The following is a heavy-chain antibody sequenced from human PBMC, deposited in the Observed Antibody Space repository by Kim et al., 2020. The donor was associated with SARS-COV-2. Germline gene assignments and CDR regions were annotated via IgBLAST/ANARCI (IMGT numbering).Heavy chain of an antibody. V-gene: IGHV1-2*06. Sequence: ASVKVSCKASGYTFTGYYIHWVRQAPGQGLEWMGRIDPNSGVPIYAQKFQGRVTMTSDTSITTAYMDLTTLRSDDTAVYYCAKGRAVAGSGEEFWGQGTLVTVSS. D-gene: IGHD6-19*01. CDR2: IDPNSGVP. CDR1: GYTFTGYY. J-gene: IGHJ4*02. CDR3: AKGRAVAGSGEEF.